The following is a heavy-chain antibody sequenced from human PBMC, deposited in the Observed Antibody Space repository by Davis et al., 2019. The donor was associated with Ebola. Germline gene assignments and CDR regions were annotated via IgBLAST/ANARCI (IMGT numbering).Heavy chain of an antibody. CDR1: GGSISSYY. V-gene: IGHV4-59*01. D-gene: IGHD5-24*01. J-gene: IGHJ2*01. CDR2: IYYSGST. Sequence: PSETLSLTCTVSGGSISSYYWSWIRQPPGKGLEWIGYIYYSGSTNYNPSLKSRITISVDTSKNQFSLKLSSVTAADTAVYYCARVELEMATIWYFDLWGRGTLVTVSS. CDR3: ARVELEMATIWYFDL.